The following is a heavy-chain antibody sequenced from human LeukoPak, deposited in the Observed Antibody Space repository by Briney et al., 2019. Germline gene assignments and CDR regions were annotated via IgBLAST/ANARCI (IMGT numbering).Heavy chain of an antibody. Sequence: SETLSLTCTVSGYSINSGYYWSWIRQPPGKGLEWIGEINHSGSTNYNPSLKSRVTISVDTSKNQFSLKLSSVTAADTAVYYCASLLLDYWGQGTLVTVSS. CDR2: INHSGST. D-gene: IGHD1-26*01. CDR3: ASLLLDY. J-gene: IGHJ4*02. CDR1: GYSINSGYY. V-gene: IGHV4-34*01.